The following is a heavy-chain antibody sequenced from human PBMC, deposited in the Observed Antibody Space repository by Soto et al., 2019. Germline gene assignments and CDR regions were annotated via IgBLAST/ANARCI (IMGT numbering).Heavy chain of an antibody. CDR3: ARGRSSSWYPAFDI. V-gene: IGHV3-20*04. CDR2: INWNGGST. D-gene: IGHD6-13*01. Sequence: PGGSLRLSCAASGFTFDDYGMSWVRQAPGKGLEWVSGINWNGGSTGYADSVKGRFTISRDNAKNSLYLQMNSLRAEDTALYYCARGRSSSWYPAFDIWGQGTMVTVSS. CDR1: GFTFDDYG. J-gene: IGHJ3*02.